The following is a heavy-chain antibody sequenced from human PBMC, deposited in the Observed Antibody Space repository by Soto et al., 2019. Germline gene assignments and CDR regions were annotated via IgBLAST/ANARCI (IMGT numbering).Heavy chain of an antibody. CDR2: IGGSGGSP. CDR1: GFTFSSYW. D-gene: IGHD6-19*01. CDR3: AKTAEAVAGTVYGY. Sequence: GGSLRLSCAASGFTFSSYWMSWVRQAPGKGLEWVSAIGGSGGSPYYADSVKGRFTISRDNSKSTLYLQMNSLRAEDTAVYYCAKTAEAVAGTVYGYWGQGTLVTVSS. J-gene: IGHJ4*02. V-gene: IGHV3-23*01.